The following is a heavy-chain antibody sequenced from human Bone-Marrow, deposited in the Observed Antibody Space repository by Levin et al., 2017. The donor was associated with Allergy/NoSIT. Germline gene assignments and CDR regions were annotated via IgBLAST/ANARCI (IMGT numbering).Heavy chain of an antibody. D-gene: IGHD2-2*01. V-gene: IGHV1-69*06. CDR1: GGTFSSYA. CDR3: ARGGSCGSSTSCYRRGNWFDP. Sequence: SVKVSCKASGGTFSSYAISWVRQAPGQGLEWMGGIIPIFGTANYAQKFQGRVTITADKSTSTAYMELSSLRSEDTAVYYCARGGSCGSSTSCYRRGNWFDPWGQGTLVTVSS. J-gene: IGHJ5*02. CDR2: IIPIFGTA.